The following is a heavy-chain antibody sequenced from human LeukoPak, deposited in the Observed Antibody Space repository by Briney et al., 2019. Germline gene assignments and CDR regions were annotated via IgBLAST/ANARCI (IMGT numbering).Heavy chain of an antibody. J-gene: IGHJ4*02. CDR3: ARDKDGSGSYYMSGFDS. CDR1: GLTFDDYG. D-gene: IGHD3-10*01. CDR2: INWNSGST. V-gene: IGHV3-20*04. Sequence: GGSRRLSCAASGLTFDDYGMSWVRQAPGKGLEWVSGINWNSGSTGYADSVKGRFTISRDNAKNSLYLQMNSLRAGDTALYYCARDKDGSGSYYMSGFDSWGQGTLVTVSS.